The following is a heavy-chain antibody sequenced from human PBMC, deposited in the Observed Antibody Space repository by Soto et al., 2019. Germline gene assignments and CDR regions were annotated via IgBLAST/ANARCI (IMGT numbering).Heavy chain of an antibody. CDR1: GFTVSSNY. V-gene: IGHV3-53*01. D-gene: IGHD2-8*01. CDR2: IYSGGST. Sequence: LRLSCAAPGFTVSSNYMSWVRQAPGKGLEWVSVIYSGGSTYYADSVKGRFTISRDNSKNTLYLQMNSLRAEDTAVYYCVSGYCTNGVCPSKYYYYYYGMDVWGQGTTVTVSS. J-gene: IGHJ6*02. CDR3: VSGYCTNGVCPSKYYYYYYGMDV.